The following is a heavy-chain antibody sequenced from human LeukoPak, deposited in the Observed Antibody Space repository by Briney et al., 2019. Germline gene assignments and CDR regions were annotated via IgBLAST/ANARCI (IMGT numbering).Heavy chain of an antibody. CDR2: INHSGNT. J-gene: IGHJ4*02. Sequence: TSETLSLTCAVYGGSFSDYYWNWIRQPPGKGLEWIGEINHSGNTKYKPCLKSRVTMSVDTSKNQFSLKLSSVTAADTAVYYCARSSRGLLSGPSSRPFDYWGQGTLVSVSS. CDR3: ARSSRGLLSGPSSRPFDY. V-gene: IGHV4-34*01. CDR1: GGSFSDYY. D-gene: IGHD2-2*01.